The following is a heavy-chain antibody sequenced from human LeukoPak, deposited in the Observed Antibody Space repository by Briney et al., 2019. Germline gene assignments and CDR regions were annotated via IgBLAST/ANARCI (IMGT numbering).Heavy chain of an antibody. CDR2: IKSKTDGGTT. CDR3: TALSIAAADD. CDR1: GFTFNNAW. J-gene: IGHJ4*02. Sequence: TGGSLRLSCAASGFTFNNAWMSWVRQAPGKGLEWVGRIKSKTDGGTTDYAAPAKGRFTISRDDSRNMLYLQMNSLKTEDTAVYYCTALSIAAADDWGQGTLVTVSS. D-gene: IGHD6-13*01. V-gene: IGHV3-15*01.